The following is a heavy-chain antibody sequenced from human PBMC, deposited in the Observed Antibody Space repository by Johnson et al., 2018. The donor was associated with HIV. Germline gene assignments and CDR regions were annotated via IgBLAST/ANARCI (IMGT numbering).Heavy chain of an antibody. CDR3: TTESMVRGVMGAFEI. D-gene: IGHD3-10*01. V-gene: IGHV3-30-3*01. CDR2: IWYDGSNK. Sequence: QEQLVESGGGVVQPGRSLRLSCAASGFTFSSYAMHWVRQAPGKGLEWVAVIWYDGSNKYYADSVKGRFTISRDNSKNTLYLQMNSLRAEDTAVFYCTTESMVRGVMGAFEIWGQGTMVTVSS. CDR1: GFTFSSYA. J-gene: IGHJ3*02.